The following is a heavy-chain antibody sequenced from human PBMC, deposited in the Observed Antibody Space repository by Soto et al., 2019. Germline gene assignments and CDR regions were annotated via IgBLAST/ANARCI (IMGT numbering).Heavy chain of an antibody. CDR3: AKDLGSSSWANFDY. D-gene: IGHD6-13*01. V-gene: IGHV3-23*01. CDR2: ISGSGGST. J-gene: IGHJ4*02. Sequence: GGSLRLSCAASVLTFSSYAMSRVRQAPGKGLEWVSAISGSGGSTYYADSVKGRFTISRDNSKNTLYLQMNSLRAEDTAVYYCAKDLGSSSWANFDYWGQGALVTVSS. CDR1: VLTFSSYA.